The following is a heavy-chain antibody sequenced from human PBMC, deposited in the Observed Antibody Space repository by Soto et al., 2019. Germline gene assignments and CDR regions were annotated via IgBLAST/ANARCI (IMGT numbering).Heavy chain of an antibody. J-gene: IGHJ3*02. V-gene: IGHV3-23*04. CDR3: AKGGVGGWYRDAFDI. D-gene: IGHD6-19*01. Sequence: VQLVQSGAEVKKPGSSVKVSCKASGGTFSSYAMSWVRQAPGKGLEWVSAISGSGGSTYYADSVKGRFTISRDNSKNTLYLQMNSLRAEDTAVYYCAKGGVGGWYRDAFDIWGQGTMVTVSS. CDR1: GGTFSSYA. CDR2: ISGSGGST.